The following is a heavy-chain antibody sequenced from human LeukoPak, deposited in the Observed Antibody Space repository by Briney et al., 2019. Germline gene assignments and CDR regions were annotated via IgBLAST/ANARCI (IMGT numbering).Heavy chain of an antibody. Sequence: PGGSLRLSCAASGFTLSSYAMSWVRQAPGKGLEWVSAISGSGGSTYYADSVKGRFTISRDNSKNTLYLQMNSLRAEDTAVYYCAKERHSSSWYYYYYMDVWGKGTTVTISS. CDR1: GFTLSSYA. CDR3: AKERHSSSWYYYYYMDV. CDR2: ISGSGGST. V-gene: IGHV3-23*01. J-gene: IGHJ6*03. D-gene: IGHD6-13*01.